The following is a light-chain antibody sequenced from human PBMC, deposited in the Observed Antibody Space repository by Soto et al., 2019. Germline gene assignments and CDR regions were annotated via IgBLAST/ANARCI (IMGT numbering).Light chain of an antibody. Sequence: DIQMTQSPSSLSASVGDRVTITCRASQSISSYLNWYQQKPGKAPKLLIYAASSLQSGVPSRFSGSGSETEFTLTISSLQPEDFATYYCQQSYSTLRTFGQGTKVEIK. CDR2: AAS. V-gene: IGKV1-39*01. CDR3: QQSYSTLRT. J-gene: IGKJ1*01. CDR1: QSISSY.